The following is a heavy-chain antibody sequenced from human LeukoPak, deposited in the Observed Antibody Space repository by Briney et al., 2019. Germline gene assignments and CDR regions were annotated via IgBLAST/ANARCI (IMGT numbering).Heavy chain of an antibody. CDR2: ISSSSSYT. CDR3: ARAQRIMITFGGVIVFDY. D-gene: IGHD3-16*02. J-gene: IGHJ4*02. CDR1: GFTFSSYS. V-gene: IGHV3-21*01. Sequence: GGSLRLSCAASGFTFSSYSMNWVRQAPGKGLEWVSSISSSSSYTYYADSVKGRFTISRDNAKNSLYLQMNSLRAEDTAVYYCARAQRIMITFGGVIVFDYWGQGTLVTVSS.